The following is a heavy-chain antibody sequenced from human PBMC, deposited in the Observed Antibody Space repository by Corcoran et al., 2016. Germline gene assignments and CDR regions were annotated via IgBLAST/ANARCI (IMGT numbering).Heavy chain of an antibody. CDR3: ARGGVGRYGVYYFDY. CDR2: INPSGGST. Sequence: QVQLVQSGAEVKKPGASVKVSCKASGYTFTSYYMHWVRQAPGQGLEWMGIINPSGGSTSYAQKFQGRVTMTRDTSTSTVYMELSSLRSEDTAVYYCARGGVGRYGVYYFDYWGQGTLVTVSS. D-gene: IGHD3-16*01. J-gene: IGHJ4*02. CDR1: GYTFTSYY. V-gene: IGHV1-46*01.